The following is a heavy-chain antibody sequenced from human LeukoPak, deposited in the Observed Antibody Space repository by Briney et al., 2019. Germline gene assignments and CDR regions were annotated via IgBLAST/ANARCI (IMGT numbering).Heavy chain of an antibody. V-gene: IGHV1-46*01. CDR1: GYTFTTYY. J-gene: IGHJ4*02. CDR2: IHPSGAST. D-gene: IGHD1-26*01. Sequence: GASVKVSCTASGYTFTTYYIHWVRQAPGQGLEWMGSIHPSGASTTYAQKFQGRVTVTRDTSTSTVYMDLSSLTSEDTAVYYCARDWELGYWGQGTLVTVSS. CDR3: ARDWELGY.